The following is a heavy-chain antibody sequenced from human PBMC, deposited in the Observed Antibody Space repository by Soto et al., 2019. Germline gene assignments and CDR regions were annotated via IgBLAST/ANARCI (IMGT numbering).Heavy chain of an antibody. J-gene: IGHJ4*02. Sequence: PSETLSLTCTVSGGSISSYYWSWIRQPPGKGLEWIGYIYYSGSTNYNPSLKSRVTISVDTSKNQFSLKLSSVTAADTAVYYCARLLGATEFDYWGQGTLVTVSS. D-gene: IGHD1-26*01. CDR3: ARLLGATEFDY. V-gene: IGHV4-59*01. CDR2: IYYSGST. CDR1: GGSISSYY.